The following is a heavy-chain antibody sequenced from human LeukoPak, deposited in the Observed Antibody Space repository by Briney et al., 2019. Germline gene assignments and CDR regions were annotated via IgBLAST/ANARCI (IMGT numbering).Heavy chain of an antibody. CDR2: INSDGSST. Sequence: GGSLRLSCGASGFTFSSYWMHWVRQAPGKGLVWVSRINSDGSSTSYADSVKGRFTISRDNAKNTLYLQMNSLRAEDTAVYYCARGVAYCGGDCYWNAFDIRGQGTMVTVSS. V-gene: IGHV3-74*01. CDR1: GFTFSSYW. D-gene: IGHD2-21*02. J-gene: IGHJ3*02. CDR3: ARGVAYCGGDCYWNAFDI.